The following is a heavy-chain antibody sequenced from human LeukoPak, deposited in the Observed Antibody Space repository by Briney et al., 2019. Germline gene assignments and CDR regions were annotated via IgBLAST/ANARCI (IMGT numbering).Heavy chain of an antibody. Sequence: GGSLRLSCAASGFTFSSYSMNWVRQAPGKGLEWDSSISSSSSYIYYADSVKGRFTSSRDNDKNSMYLQMNSLRAEDTAVYYCARAPGYCSGGSCFDYWGQGTLVTVSS. CDR2: ISSSSSYI. J-gene: IGHJ4*02. V-gene: IGHV3-21*01. CDR3: ARAPGYCSGGSCFDY. D-gene: IGHD2-15*01. CDR1: GFTFSSYS.